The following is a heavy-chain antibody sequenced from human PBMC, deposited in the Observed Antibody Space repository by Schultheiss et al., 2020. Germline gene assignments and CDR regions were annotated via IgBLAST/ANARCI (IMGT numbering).Heavy chain of an antibody. J-gene: IGHJ4*02. CDR3: AKDTYVWGSYRHGLSIDY. Sequence: GGSLRLSCAASGFTFSSYGMHWVRQAPGKGLEWVAVISYDGSNKYYADSVKGRFTISRDNSKNTLYLQMNSLRAEDTAVYYCAKDTYVWGSYRHGLSIDYWGQGNLGTVSS. CDR1: GFTFSSYG. CDR2: ISYDGSNK. V-gene: IGHV3-30*18. D-gene: IGHD3-16*02.